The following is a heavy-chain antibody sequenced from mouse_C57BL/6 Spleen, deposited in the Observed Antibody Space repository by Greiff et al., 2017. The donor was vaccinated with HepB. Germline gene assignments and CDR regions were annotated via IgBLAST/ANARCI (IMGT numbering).Heavy chain of an antibody. V-gene: IGHV1-74*01. CDR2: IHPSDSDT. CDR1: GYTFTSYW. CDR3: AIGRDCFDY. J-gene: IGHJ2*01. Sequence: QVQLQQPGAELVKPGASVKVYCKASGYTFTSYWMHWVKQRPGQGLEWIGRIHPSDSDTNYNQKYKGKATLTVDKSSSTSYMQLSSLTSEDSAVYYCAIGRDCFDYWGQGTTLTVSS.